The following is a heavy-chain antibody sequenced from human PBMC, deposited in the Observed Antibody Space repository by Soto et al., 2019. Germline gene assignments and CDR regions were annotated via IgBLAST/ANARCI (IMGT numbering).Heavy chain of an antibody. V-gene: IGHV3-66*01. Sequence: GGSLRLSCEASGFTVSSNYMTWVRQAPGKGLEWVSSIYGDGRIYYADAVKGRFTISRDNSKNILFLQMIVLRAEDTAVYYCARGNCSDGSCYSSPPSYLDYWGQGTPVTVSS. D-gene: IGHD2-15*01. CDR2: IYGDGRI. J-gene: IGHJ4*02. CDR3: ARGNCSDGSCYSSPPSYLDY. CDR1: GFTVSSNY.